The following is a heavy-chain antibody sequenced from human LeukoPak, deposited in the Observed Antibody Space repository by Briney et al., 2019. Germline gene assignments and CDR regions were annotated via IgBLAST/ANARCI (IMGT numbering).Heavy chain of an antibody. J-gene: IGHJ4*02. Sequence: RGSMTLSCPASGFTLGSFAMSWVRQPPGKGREWVSAISGSSGSTYYADSVKGRLTISRDHSKNQLYLQMNSLRAEDTALYYCAKSKGSSWWDYFDYWGQGTLVTGSS. D-gene: IGHD6-13*01. CDR3: AKSKGSSWWDYFDY. CDR1: GFTLGSFA. CDR2: ISGSSGST. V-gene: IGHV3-23*01.